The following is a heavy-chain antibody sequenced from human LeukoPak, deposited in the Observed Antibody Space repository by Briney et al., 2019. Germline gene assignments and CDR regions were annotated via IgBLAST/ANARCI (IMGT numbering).Heavy chain of an antibody. J-gene: IGHJ4*02. CDR2: IIPIFGTA. D-gene: IGHD3-22*01. CDR1: GGTFSSYA. CDR3: AHYYDSSGYYAPNYFDY. Sequence: ASVKVSCKASGGTFSSYAISWVRQAPGQGLEWMGGIIPIFGTANYAQKFQGRVTITADESTSTAYMELSSLRSEDTAVYYCAHYYDSSGYYAPNYFDYWGQGTLVTVPS. V-gene: IGHV1-69*01.